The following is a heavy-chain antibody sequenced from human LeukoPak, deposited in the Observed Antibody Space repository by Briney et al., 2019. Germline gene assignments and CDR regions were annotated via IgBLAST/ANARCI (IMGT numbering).Heavy chain of an antibody. CDR1: GGSFSGYY. V-gene: IGHV4-34*01. J-gene: IGHJ3*01. D-gene: IGHD3-22*01. CDR2: IDHSGAT. CDR3: AKAPYLSSGS. Sequence: SETLSLTCAVYGGSFSGYYWSWIRQPPGKGLEWIGEIDHSGATNYDPSLRSRVTISLDASKNQFSLTLSSITAADTAVYYCAKAPYLSSGSWGQGTMVTVSS.